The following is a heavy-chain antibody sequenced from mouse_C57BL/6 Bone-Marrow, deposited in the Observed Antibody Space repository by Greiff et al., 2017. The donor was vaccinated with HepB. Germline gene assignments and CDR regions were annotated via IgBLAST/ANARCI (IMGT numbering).Heavy chain of an antibody. Sequence: EVKLMESGPGLVKPSQSLSLTCSVTGYSITSGYYWNWIRQFPGNNLEWMGYISYDGSNNYNPSLKNLISLTLDTSKNQFFLKLNSVTTEDTATYYCAGGSVDYWGQGTTLTVSS. CDR2: ISYDGSN. D-gene: IGHD1-1*02. J-gene: IGHJ2*01. CDR3: AGGSVDY. CDR1: GYSITSGYY. V-gene: IGHV3-6*01.